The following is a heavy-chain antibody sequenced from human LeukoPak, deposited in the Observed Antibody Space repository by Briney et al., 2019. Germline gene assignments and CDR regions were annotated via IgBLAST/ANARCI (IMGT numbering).Heavy chain of an antibody. V-gene: IGHV3-30*04. D-gene: IGHD6-19*01. Sequence: PGGSLRLSCVASGFTFRTSAMHWVRQAPGKGLEWVAVISHDGSKENYADSVKCRFTVSRDNSQNMVYLQMNGLRNEGTAVFYCFSSGWSGDYYWGQGSLVIVS. CDR3: FSSGWSGDYY. CDR2: ISHDGSKE. CDR1: GFTFRTSA. J-gene: IGHJ4*02.